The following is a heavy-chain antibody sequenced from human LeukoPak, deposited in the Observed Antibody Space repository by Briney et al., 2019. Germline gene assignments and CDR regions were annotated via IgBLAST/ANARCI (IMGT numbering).Heavy chain of an antibody. CDR3: ARVVVGYYDSSGEWAFDI. J-gene: IGHJ3*02. V-gene: IGHV1-69*04. CDR1: GGTFSSYA. CDR2: IIPILGIA. Sequence: SVKVSCKASGGTFSSYAISWVRQAPGQGLEWMGRIIPILGIANYAQKFQGRVTITADKSTSTAYMELSSLRSEDTAVYYCARVVVGYYDSSGEWAFDIWGQGTMVTVSS. D-gene: IGHD3-22*01.